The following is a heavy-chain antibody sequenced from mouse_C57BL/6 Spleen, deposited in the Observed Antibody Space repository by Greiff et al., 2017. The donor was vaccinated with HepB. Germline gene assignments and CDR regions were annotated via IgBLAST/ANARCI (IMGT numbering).Heavy chain of an antibody. CDR1: GYTFTSYW. J-gene: IGHJ2*01. Sequence: QVQLQQPGAELVKPGASVKLSCKASGYTFTSYWMHWVKQRPGQGLEWIGMIHPNSGSTNYNEKFKSKATLTVYKSSSTAYMQLSSLTSEDSAVYYCAREATVVADYWGQGTTLTVSS. D-gene: IGHD1-1*01. CDR2: IHPNSGST. CDR3: AREATVVADY. V-gene: IGHV1-64*01.